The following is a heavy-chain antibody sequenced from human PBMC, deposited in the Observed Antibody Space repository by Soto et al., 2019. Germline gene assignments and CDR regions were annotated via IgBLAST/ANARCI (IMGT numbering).Heavy chain of an antibody. Sequence: SETLSLTCAVSGVSISSGNWWTWVRQTPQRGLEYIGEIFHDGTANYYPSFERRVASTVDTSMNQFSLNLTSVTAAETAIYFCARLVYDTRLNYMYFDFWGQGALVTVSS. D-gene: IGHD3-10*01. CDR2: IFHDGTA. J-gene: IGHJ4*02. CDR1: GVSISSGNW. CDR3: ARLVYDTRLNYMYFDF. V-gene: IGHV4-4*02.